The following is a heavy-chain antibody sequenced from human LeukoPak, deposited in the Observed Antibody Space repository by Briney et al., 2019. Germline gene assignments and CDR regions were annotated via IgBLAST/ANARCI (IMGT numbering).Heavy chain of an antibody. CDR1: GFTLSSYT. J-gene: IGHJ4*02. V-gene: IGHV3-21*01. CDR2: ISTSNKNI. Sequence: PGGSLRLSCAASGFTLSSYTMNWVRQAPGKGLEWVSSISTSNKNIYYADSVKGRFTISRDNAKNSLYLQMNSLRAEDTAVYYCARDGYGDYYFDYWGQGTLVTVSS. CDR3: ARDGYGDYYFDY. D-gene: IGHD4-17*01.